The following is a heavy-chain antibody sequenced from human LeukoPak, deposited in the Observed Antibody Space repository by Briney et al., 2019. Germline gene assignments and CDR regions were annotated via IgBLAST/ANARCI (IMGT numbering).Heavy chain of an antibody. CDR1: GFTFSSYS. J-gene: IGHJ5*02. CDR2: ISKSGSTI. D-gene: IGHD3-22*01. CDR3: ARRDCDSIKCRGSNWFDP. Sequence: GGSLRPSCAASGFTFSSYSMNWVRQAPGKGLEWVSYISKSGSTIYYADSVKGRFTISRDNAKNSLYLQMNSLRAEDTAVYYCARRDCDSIKCRGSNWFDPWGQGTLVSVSS. V-gene: IGHV3-48*01.